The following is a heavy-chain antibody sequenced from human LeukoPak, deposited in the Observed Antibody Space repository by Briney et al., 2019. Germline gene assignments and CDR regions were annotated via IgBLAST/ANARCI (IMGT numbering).Heavy chain of an antibody. CDR1: GYTFTSYG. D-gene: IGHD2-15*01. V-gene: IGHV1-18*01. J-gene: IGHJ4*02. Sequence: ASVKVSCKASGYTFTSYGISWVRQAPGQGLEWMGWISAYNGNTNYAQKLQGRVTMTTDTSTSTAYMELRSLRSEDTAVYYCATGSRYCSSGSCYSPIDYWGQGTLVTVSS. CDR3: ATGSRYCSSGSCYSPIDY. CDR2: ISAYNGNT.